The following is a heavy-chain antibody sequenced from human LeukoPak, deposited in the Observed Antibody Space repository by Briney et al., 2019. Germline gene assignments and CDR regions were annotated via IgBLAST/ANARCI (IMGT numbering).Heavy chain of an antibody. CDR3: ARHGGIFTMVRGVPLDY. Sequence: LGESLKISCKGSGYSFTSYWISWVRQMPGKGLEWMGRIDPSDSYTNYSPSFQGHVTIPADKSISTAYLQWSSLKASDTAMYYCARHGGIFTMVRGVPLDYWGQGTLVTVSS. J-gene: IGHJ4*02. CDR1: GYSFTSYW. CDR2: IDPSDSYT. V-gene: IGHV5-10-1*01. D-gene: IGHD3-10*01.